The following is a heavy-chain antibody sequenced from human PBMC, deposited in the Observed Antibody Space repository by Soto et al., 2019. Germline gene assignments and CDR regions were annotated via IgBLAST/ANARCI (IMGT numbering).Heavy chain of an antibody. J-gene: IGHJ4*02. Sequence: GGSLRLSCAASGFTFSSYSMNWVRQAPGKGLEWVSSISSSSSYIYYADSVKGRFTISRDNAKNSLYLQMNSLRAEDTAVYYCARDSYDSSGYSTPFDYWGQGTLVTVS. D-gene: IGHD3-22*01. CDR1: GFTFSSYS. CDR2: ISSSSSYI. V-gene: IGHV3-21*01. CDR3: ARDSYDSSGYSTPFDY.